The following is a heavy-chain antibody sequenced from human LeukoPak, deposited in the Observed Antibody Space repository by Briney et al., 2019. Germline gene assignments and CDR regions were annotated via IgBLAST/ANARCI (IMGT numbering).Heavy chain of an antibody. CDR2: ISYDGSNK. V-gene: IGHV3-30*04. CDR3: ARRSGIAVAGAFDY. J-gene: IGHJ4*02. CDR1: GFTLSSYA. Sequence: GGSLRLSCAASGFTLSSYAIHWVRQAPAKGLKWVAVISYDGSNKYYADSVKGRFTISRDNSKNTLYLQMNSLRAEDTAVYYCARRSGIAVAGAFDYWGQGTLVTVSS. D-gene: IGHD6-19*01.